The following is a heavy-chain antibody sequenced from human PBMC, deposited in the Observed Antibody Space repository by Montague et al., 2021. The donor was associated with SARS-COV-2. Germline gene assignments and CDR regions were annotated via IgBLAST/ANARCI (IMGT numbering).Heavy chain of an antibody. CDR3: ARISAWYSSGWSAFDY. V-gene: IGHV2-70*01. D-gene: IGHD6-19*01. J-gene: IGHJ4*02. Sequence: PALVKPTQTLTLTCTFSGFSLSTSGMCVSWIRQPPGKALEWLALXXWDDDKYYSTSLKTRLTTSKDTSKNQVVLTMTNMDPVDTATYYCARISAWYSSGWSAFDYWGQGTLVTVSS. CDR2: XXWDDDK. CDR1: GFSLSTSGMC.